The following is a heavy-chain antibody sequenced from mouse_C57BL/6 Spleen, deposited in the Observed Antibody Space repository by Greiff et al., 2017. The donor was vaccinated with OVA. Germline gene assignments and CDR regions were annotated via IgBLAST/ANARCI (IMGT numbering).Heavy chain of an antibody. CDR3: SRSGSNNYAMDY. J-gene: IGHJ4*01. V-gene: IGHV1-52*01. D-gene: IGHD1-1*02. Sequence: QVQLQQPGAELVRPGSSVKLSCKASGYTFTSYWMHWVKQRPIQGLEWIGNIDPSDSETHYNQKFKDKATLTVDKSSSTAYMQLSSLTSEDSAVYYCSRSGSNNYAMDYWGQGTSVTVSA. CDR1: GYTFTSYW. CDR2: IDPSDSET.